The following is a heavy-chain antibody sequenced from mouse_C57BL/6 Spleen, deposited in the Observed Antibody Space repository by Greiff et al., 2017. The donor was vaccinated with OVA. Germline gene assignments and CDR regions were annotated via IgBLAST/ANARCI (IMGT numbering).Heavy chain of an antibody. Sequence: VKLMESGPELVKPGASVKISCKASGYAFSSSWMNWVKQRPGKGLEWIGRIYPGDGDTNYNGKFKGKATLTADKSSSTAYMQLSSLTSEDSAVYFCARWGLLHYAMDYWGQGTSVTVSS. D-gene: IGHD1-1*01. CDR3: ARWGLLHYAMDY. J-gene: IGHJ4*01. V-gene: IGHV1-82*01. CDR2: IYPGDGDT. CDR1: GYAFSSSW.